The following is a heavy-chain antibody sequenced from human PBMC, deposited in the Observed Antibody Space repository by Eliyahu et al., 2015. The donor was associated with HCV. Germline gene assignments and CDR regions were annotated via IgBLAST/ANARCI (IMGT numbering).Heavy chain of an antibody. D-gene: IGHD2-15*01. V-gene: IGHV3-11*01. Sequence: QVQVVESGGGLVKPGGSLRLSCAASXFTFSDYFMTWIRQAPGKGLEWXXYXDSSGSTIYYADSVKGRFTISRDNAKNSLYLQMNNLRVEDTALYYCARGLVDYCSGGSCPLDPWGQGTLVSVSS. CDR1: XFTFSDYF. CDR3: ARGLVDYCSGGSCPLDP. J-gene: IGHJ5*02. CDR2: XDSSGSTI.